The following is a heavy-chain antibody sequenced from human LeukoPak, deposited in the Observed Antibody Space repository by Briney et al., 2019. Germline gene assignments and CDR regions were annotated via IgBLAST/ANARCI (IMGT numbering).Heavy chain of an antibody. V-gene: IGHV3-23*01. D-gene: IGHD3-22*01. CDR1: GFTFSTYG. J-gene: IGHJ4*02. Sequence: GGTLRLSCAASGFTFSTYGMTWVRQAPGKGLEWVSAISNNGGGTYYAEFLKGRFTISRDNSKNTLYLQMNSLRAEDTAVYYCAKDDSSGYYYPHWGQGTLVTVSS. CDR2: ISNNGGGT. CDR3: AKDDSSGYYYPH.